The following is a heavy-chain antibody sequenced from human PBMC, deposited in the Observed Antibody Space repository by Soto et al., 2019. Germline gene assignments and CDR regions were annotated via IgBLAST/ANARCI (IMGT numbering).Heavy chain of an antibody. Sequence: QVQLQESGPGLVKPSETLSLTCTVSGGSINSYYWSWIRQPPGKGLEWLGYIYYSGNTNYNSSLKSRVTISVDTSKNQCSLKLSSVTAADTAVYYCARHRGGVIVSNYWYFDLWGRGTLVTVSS. CDR3: ARHRGGVIVSNYWYFDL. CDR1: GGSINSYY. J-gene: IGHJ2*01. CDR2: IYYSGNT. V-gene: IGHV4-59*08. D-gene: IGHD3-16*02.